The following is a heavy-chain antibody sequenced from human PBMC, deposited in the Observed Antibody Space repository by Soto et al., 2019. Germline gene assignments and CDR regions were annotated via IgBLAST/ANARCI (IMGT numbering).Heavy chain of an antibody. V-gene: IGHV4-38-2*01. D-gene: IGHD3-22*01. CDR1: GYSISSGYY. CDR3: ARVQGDSSGYYFLDY. Sequence: KTSETLSLTCAVSGYSISSGYYWGWIRQPPGKGLEWIGSIYHSGSTYYNPSLKSRVTISVDTSKNQFSLKLSSVTAADTAVYYCARVQGDSSGYYFLDYWGQGTLVTVSS. CDR2: IYHSGST. J-gene: IGHJ4*02.